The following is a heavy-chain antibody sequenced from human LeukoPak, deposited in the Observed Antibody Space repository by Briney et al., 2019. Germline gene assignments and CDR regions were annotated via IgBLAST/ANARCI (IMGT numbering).Heavy chain of an antibody. J-gene: IGHJ4*02. V-gene: IGHV3-48*03. CDR1: GFTFNNYE. Sequence: PGGSLRLSCAASGFTFNNYEMIWVRQAPGKWLEWVSYISSNGTIMYYADSVRGRFTISRDNAKNSLYLQMNSLRAEDTAVYYCARHGQQWPIYYWGQGTLVTVSS. CDR3: ARHGQQWPIYY. D-gene: IGHD6-19*01. CDR2: ISSNGTIM.